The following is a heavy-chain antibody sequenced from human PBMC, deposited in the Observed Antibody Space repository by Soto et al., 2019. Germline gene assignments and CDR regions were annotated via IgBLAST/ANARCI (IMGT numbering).Heavy chain of an antibody. CDR3: ARDRGYDAHDYYYDAMDF. V-gene: IGHV3-21*01. CDR2: IRGFSPYT. J-gene: IGHJ6*02. Sequence: EVQLVESGGGLVKPGGSLRLSCISSGFTFRTYTMNWVRQAPGKGLEWVAGIRGFSPYTFYAESVRGRFTISRDNAKNSLFLQMDSLRAEDTAVYYWARDRGYDAHDYYYDAMDFWGQGITVTVSS. CDR1: GFTFRTYT. D-gene: IGHD3-10*01.